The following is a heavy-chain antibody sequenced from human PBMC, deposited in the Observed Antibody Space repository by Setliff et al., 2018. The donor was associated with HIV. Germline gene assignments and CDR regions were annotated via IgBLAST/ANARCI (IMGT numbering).Heavy chain of an antibody. CDR3: ARVATVSHPGDYFDY. D-gene: IGHD4-4*01. V-gene: IGHV1-8*01. CDR1: GYTFSNYD. J-gene: IGHJ4*02. CDR2: MSPNSGNT. Sequence: GASVKVSCKASGYTFSNYDINWVRQATGQGLEWVGWMSPNSGNTGYAQKFQGRVTLTRNTSISTAYMELSSLRSEDTAVYSCARVATVSHPGDYFDYWGQGTLVTVSS.